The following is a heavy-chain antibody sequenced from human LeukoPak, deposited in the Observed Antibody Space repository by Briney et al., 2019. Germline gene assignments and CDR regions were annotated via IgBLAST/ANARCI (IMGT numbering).Heavy chain of an antibody. V-gene: IGHV3-7*01. Sequence: PGGSLRLSCAASGFTFRDHWMKWVRQVPGKGLEWVANIGKDGSEKYYVESVMGRFTISRDNAENSLYLQMNSLRVEDTAVYYCARYMDVWGKGTTVTVSS. CDR2: IGKDGSEK. J-gene: IGHJ6*03. CDR1: GFTFRDHW. CDR3: ARYMDV.